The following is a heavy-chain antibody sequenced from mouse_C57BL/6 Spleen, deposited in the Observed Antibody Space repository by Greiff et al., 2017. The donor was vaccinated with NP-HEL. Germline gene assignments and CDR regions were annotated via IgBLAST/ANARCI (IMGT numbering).Heavy chain of an antibody. J-gene: IGHJ4*01. V-gene: IGHV1-55*01. CDR3: ASRGSCAMDY. Sequence: QVQLQQPGAELVKPGASVKMSCKASGYTFTSYWITWVKQRPGQGLEWIGDIYPGSGSTNYNEKFKSKATLTVATSSSTAYMQLSSLTSEDSAVYYCASRGSCAMDYWGQGTSVTVSS. CDR1: GYTFTSYW. CDR2: IYPGSGST.